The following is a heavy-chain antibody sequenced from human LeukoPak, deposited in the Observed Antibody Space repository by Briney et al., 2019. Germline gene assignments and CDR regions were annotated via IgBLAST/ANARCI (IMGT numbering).Heavy chain of an antibody. D-gene: IGHD1-26*01. Sequence: PGGSLRLSCAASGFTFSSYAMTWVRQAPGKGLEWVSSISNSGGSTYYADSVKGRFTFSRDNSKNTLYLQMNSLRAGDTAVYFCAKEWEPSTDYWGQGTLVTVS. CDR1: GFTFSSYA. V-gene: IGHV3-23*01. J-gene: IGHJ4*02. CDR2: ISNSGGST. CDR3: AKEWEPSTDY.